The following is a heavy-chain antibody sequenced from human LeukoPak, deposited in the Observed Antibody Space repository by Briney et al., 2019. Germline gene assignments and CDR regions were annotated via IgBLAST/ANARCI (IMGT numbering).Heavy chain of an antibody. V-gene: IGHV1-69*04. CDR3: ARDRIVVVVAAIDAFDI. J-gene: IGHJ3*02. CDR1: ASSFGSYA. D-gene: IGHD2-15*01. CDR2: IIPILGIA. Sequence: AVKVCCNSSASSFGSYALSWMRQAPGQGLEWMGMIIPILGIANYAQKFQGRVTITADKSTSTAYMELSSLRSEDTAVYYCARDRIVVVVAAIDAFDIWGQGTMVTVSS.